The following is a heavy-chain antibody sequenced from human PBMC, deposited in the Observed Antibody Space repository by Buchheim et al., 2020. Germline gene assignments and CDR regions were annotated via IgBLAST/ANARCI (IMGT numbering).Heavy chain of an antibody. Sequence: QVQLQESGPGLVKPSGTLSLTCAVSGGSISSSNWWSWVRQPPGKGLEWIGELYHSGSTNYKPSLESRVTISVDKSKRPFSLKLSSVTAADTAVYYCARTRTSGGSSRDYYYGMDVWGQGTT. D-gene: IGHD2-15*01. CDR3: ARTRTSGGSSRDYYYGMDV. CDR2: LYHSGST. V-gene: IGHV4-4*02. J-gene: IGHJ6*02. CDR1: GGSISSSNW.